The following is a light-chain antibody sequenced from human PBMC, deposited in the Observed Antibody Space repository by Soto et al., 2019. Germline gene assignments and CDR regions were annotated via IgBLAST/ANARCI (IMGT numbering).Light chain of an antibody. V-gene: IGLV2-8*01. J-gene: IGLJ3*02. CDR3: TSYVGNDIWV. Sequence: QSALTQPPSASGSPGQSVTISCTGTSSDVGAYNYVSWYQQYPGKAPKLMIYAVTKRPSGVPDRFSGSKSGNTASLTVSGLQAEDEADYYCTSYVGNDIWVFGGGTKVTVL. CDR1: SSDVGAYNY. CDR2: AVT.